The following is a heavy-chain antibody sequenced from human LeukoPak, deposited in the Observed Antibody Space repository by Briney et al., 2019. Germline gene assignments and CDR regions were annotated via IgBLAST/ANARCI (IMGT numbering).Heavy chain of an antibody. Sequence: NSSETLSLTCTVSGGSISSGGYYWSWIRQHPGKGLEWIGYIYYSGSTYYNPSLKSRVTISVDTSKNQFSLKLSSVTAADTAVYYCAREYSSGASYYFDYWGQGTLVTVSS. D-gene: IGHD6-19*01. V-gene: IGHV4-31*03. J-gene: IGHJ4*02. CDR3: AREYSSGASYYFDY. CDR2: IYYSGST. CDR1: GGSISSGGYY.